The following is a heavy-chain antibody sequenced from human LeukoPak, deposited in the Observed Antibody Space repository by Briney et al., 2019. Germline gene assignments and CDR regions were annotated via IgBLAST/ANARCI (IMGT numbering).Heavy chain of an antibody. J-gene: IGHJ4*02. CDR3: ARGAVPAAVDY. Sequence: GGSLRLLRAASGFSLSDYWMHWVRQAPGKGLGWVSHINGDGSSTGYADSVKGRFTISRDNAHNTLSLQVNTLTAEDTALYYCARGAVPAAVDYWGQGSLVTVSS. CDR1: GFSLSDYW. V-gene: IGHV3-74*01. D-gene: IGHD2-2*01. CDR2: INGDGSST.